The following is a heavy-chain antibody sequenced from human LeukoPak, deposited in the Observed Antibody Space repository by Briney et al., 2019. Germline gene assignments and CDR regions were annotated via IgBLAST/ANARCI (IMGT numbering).Heavy chain of an antibody. V-gene: IGHV3-7*04. CDR2: IKQDGSEK. D-gene: IGHD6-19*01. CDR3: ARAQQKWLVDAFDI. CDR1: GFTFSSYW. J-gene: IGHJ3*02. Sequence: GGSLRLSCVASGFTFSSYWMSWVRQAPGKGLEWVANIKQDGSEKYYVDSVKGRFTISRDNAKNSLFLQMNSLRAEDTAVYYCARAQQKWLVDAFDIWGQGTMVTVSS.